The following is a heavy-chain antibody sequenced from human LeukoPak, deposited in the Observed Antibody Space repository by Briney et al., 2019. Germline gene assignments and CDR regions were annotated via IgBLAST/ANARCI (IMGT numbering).Heavy chain of an antibody. CDR2: IYYSGST. D-gene: IGHD6-13*01. J-gene: IGHJ4*02. V-gene: IGHV4-39*01. CDR3: ARHAGYSSSWYDY. CDR1: GFTFSSYA. Sequence: PGGSLRLSCAASGFTFSSYAMSWVRQPPGKGLEWIGSIYYSGSTYYNPSLKSRVTISVDTSKNQFSLKLSSVTAADTAVYYCARHAGYSSSWYDYWGQGTMVTVSS.